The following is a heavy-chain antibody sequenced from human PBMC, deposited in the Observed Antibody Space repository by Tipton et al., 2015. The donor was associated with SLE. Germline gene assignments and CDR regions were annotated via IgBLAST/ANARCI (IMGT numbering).Heavy chain of an antibody. D-gene: IGHD7-27*01. Sequence: TLSLTCTVSGGSISSSSFYWGWIRQPPGKGLEWIGRIYYSGSTNYNPSLKSRVTISVDTSKNQFSLKLSAVTAADTAVYYCARGPMGILDYWGQGTLVTVSS. CDR2: IYYSGST. V-gene: IGHV4-39*07. J-gene: IGHJ4*02. CDR1: GGSISSSSFY. CDR3: ARGPMGILDY.